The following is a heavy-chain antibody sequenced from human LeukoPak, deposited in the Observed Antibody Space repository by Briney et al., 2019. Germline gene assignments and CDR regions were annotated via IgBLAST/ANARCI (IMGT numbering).Heavy chain of an antibody. CDR1: GYTFTSYG. Sequence: ASVKVSCKASGYTFTSYGISWVRQAPGQGLEWMGWISAYNGNTNYAQKLQGRVTMTTDTSTSTAYMELRSLRSDDTAVYYCARDLYNDGDDILTGYYPFDYWGQGTLVTVSS. CDR2: ISAYNGNT. J-gene: IGHJ4*02. V-gene: IGHV1-18*01. D-gene: IGHD3-9*01. CDR3: ARDLYNDGDDILTGYYPFDY.